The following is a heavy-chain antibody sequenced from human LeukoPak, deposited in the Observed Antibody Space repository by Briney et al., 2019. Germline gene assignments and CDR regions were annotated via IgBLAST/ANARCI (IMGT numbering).Heavy chain of an antibody. CDR2: INPNSGGT. V-gene: IGHV1-2*02. CDR3: ARVTRIAAAGTWVSWFDP. D-gene: IGHD6-13*01. J-gene: IGHJ5*02. CDR1: GYTFTGYY. Sequence: ASVKVSCKASGYTFTGYYMHWVRQAPVQGLEWMGWINPNSGGTNYAQKFQGRVTMTRDTSISTAYMELSRLRSDDTAVYYCARVTRIAAAGTWVSWFDPWGQGTLVTVSS.